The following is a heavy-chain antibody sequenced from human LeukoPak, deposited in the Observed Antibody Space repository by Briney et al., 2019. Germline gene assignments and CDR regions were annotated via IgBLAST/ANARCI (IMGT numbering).Heavy chain of an antibody. CDR2: IYYSGST. V-gene: IGHV4-30-4*01. J-gene: IGHJ4*02. CDR1: GGSISSGDYY. D-gene: IGHD2/OR15-2a*01. Sequence: SETLSLTCTVSGGSISSGDYYWSWIRQPPGKGLEWIGYIYYSGSTYYNPSLKSRVTISVDTSKNQFSLKLGSVTAADTAVYYCARDGTTAIFDYWGLGTLVTVSS. CDR3: ARDGTTAIFDY.